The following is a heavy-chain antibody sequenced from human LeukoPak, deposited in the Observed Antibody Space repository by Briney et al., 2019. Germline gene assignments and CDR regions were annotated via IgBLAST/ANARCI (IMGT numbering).Heavy chain of an antibody. CDR1: GASLNNYY. Sequence: SETLSLTCTVSGASLNNYYWSWLRQPPGRGLEWLGYIHSSGSTNYNPSLKSRVAISIDTSKNQFSLRVNSMTAADAAVYYCARKEWELHFDLWGRGSPVTVSS. CDR3: ARKEWELHFDL. V-gene: IGHV4-59*01. D-gene: IGHD1-26*01. CDR2: IHSSGST. J-gene: IGHJ2*01.